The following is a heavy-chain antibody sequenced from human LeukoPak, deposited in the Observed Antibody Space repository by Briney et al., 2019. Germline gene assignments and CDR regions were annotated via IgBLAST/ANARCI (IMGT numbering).Heavy chain of an antibody. CDR3: VKIVMAGGYFDY. J-gene: IGHJ4*02. V-gene: IGHV3-64*05. CDR2: ISSNGATT. D-gene: IGHD3-16*01. Sequence: GGSLRLSCSASGFTFSSYAMHWVRQAPGKGLEYVSAISSNGATTCYADSVKGRFTISRDNSKNTLYFQMSSLRPEDTVVYYCVKIVMAGGYFDYWGQGTLVTVSS. CDR1: GFTFSSYA.